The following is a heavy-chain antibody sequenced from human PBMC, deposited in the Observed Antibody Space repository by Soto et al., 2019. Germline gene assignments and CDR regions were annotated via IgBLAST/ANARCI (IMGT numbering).Heavy chain of an antibody. J-gene: IGHJ4*02. CDR2: IDKSGTTR. V-gene: IGHV3-48*04. Sequence: GGSLRLSCVGSGFTFSSYGMNWVRQGPGKGLEWLSSIDKSGTTRYYADSVKGRFTISRDNAKNSLYLHMNSLSAEDTAVYYCARDRGCSGGICYRDLGYWGQGTLVTVSS. CDR3: ARDRGCSGGICYRDLGY. CDR1: GFTFSSYG. D-gene: IGHD2-15*01.